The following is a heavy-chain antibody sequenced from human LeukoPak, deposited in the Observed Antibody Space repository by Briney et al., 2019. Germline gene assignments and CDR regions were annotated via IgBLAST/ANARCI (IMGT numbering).Heavy chain of an antibody. CDR1: GGSFSGYY. CDR3: ARGYRGLGDY. CDR2: INHSGST. Sequence: PSETLSLTCAVYGGSFSGYYWSWIRQPPGKGLEWIGAINHSGSTNYNPSLKSRVTISVDTSKNQFSLKLSSVTAADTAVYYCARGYRGLGDYWGQGTLVTVSS. D-gene: IGHD3/OR15-3a*01. J-gene: IGHJ4*02. V-gene: IGHV4-34*01.